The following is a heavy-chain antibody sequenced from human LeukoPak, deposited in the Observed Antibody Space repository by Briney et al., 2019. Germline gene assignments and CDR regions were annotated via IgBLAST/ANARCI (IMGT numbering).Heavy chain of an antibody. CDR1: GYTFTSHA. CDR2: INAGNGNT. V-gene: IGHV1-3*01. CDR3: ARDSIWGSGTYGFDY. Sequence: ASVKVSCKASGYTFTSHALHWVRQAPGQRLEWMGWINAGNGNTKYSQKFQGRVTITTDTSASTAYMELSSLRSEDTAVYFCARDSIWGSGTYGFDYWGQGALVTVSS. D-gene: IGHD1-26*01. J-gene: IGHJ4*02.